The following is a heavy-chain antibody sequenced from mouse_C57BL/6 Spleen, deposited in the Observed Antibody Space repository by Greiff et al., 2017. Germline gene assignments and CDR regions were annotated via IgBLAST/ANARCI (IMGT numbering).Heavy chain of an antibody. CDR3: AREGDDGFDY. CDR2: ISDGGSYT. D-gene: IGHD2-12*01. Sequence: EVQRVESGGGLVKPGGSLKLSCAASGFTFSSYAMSWVRQTPEKRLEWVATISDGGSYTYYPDNVKGRFTISRDNAKNNLYLQMSHLKSEDTAMYYCAREGDDGFDYWGQGTTLTVAS. J-gene: IGHJ2*01. V-gene: IGHV5-4*01. CDR1: GFTFSSYA.